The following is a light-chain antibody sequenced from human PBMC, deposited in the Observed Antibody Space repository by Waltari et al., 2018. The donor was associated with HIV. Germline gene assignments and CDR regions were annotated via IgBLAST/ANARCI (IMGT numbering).Light chain of an antibody. CDR3: QQYSTHYA. J-gene: IGKJ2*01. CDR1: QSIDNG. CDR2: RTS. V-gene: IGKV1-5*03. Sequence: DIQMTQSPSNQSASVGDTVVITCRASQSIDNGLAWYQQKPGRASRLLVSRTSLLESGVSSRVRGSGSGTEFTLTIRSLQPDDIGTYYCQQYSTHYAFGQGTRVE.